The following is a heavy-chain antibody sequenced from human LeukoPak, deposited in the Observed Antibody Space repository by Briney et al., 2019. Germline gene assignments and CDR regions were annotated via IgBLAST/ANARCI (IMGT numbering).Heavy chain of an antibody. J-gene: IGHJ4*02. V-gene: IGHV3-43*01. CDR1: GFSFSLYW. Sequence: GGSLRLSCEVSGFSFSLYWMHWVRQAPGKGLEWVSLAGWAGGTTFYSDSVRGRFTISRDSGRKSVYLQMNSLTTDDTAFYFCAKELDTMFFDYWGQGALVTVSS. CDR2: AGWAGGTT. CDR3: AKELDTMFFDY. D-gene: IGHD3-10*02.